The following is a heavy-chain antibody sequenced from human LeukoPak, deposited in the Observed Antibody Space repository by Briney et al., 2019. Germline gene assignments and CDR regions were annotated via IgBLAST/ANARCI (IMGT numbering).Heavy chain of an antibody. Sequence: SQTLSLTCTVSGGSISSGGNYWSWIRQHPGKDLEWIGYIYYSGRTFYNPSLKSRVTISVDTSKNQFSLKLSSVTAADTAVYYCARSGATIWGTFDYWGQGTLVTVSS. V-gene: IGHV4-31*03. CDR3: ARSGATIWGTFDY. D-gene: IGHD5-12*01. J-gene: IGHJ4*02. CDR1: GGSISSGGNY. CDR2: IYYSGRT.